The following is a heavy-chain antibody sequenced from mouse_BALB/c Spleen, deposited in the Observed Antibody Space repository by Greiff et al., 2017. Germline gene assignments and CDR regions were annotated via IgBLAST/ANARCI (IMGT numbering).Heavy chain of an antibody. CDR1: GFTFSSYT. CDR3: ARLYGSSPYYYAMDY. CDR2: ISNGGGST. Sequence: EVKLQESGGGLVQPGGSLKLSCAASGFTFSSYTMSWVRQTPEKRLEWVAYISNGGGSTYYPDTVKGRFTISRDNAKNTLYLQMSSLKSEDTAMYYCARLYGSSPYYYAMDYWGQGTSVTVSS. D-gene: IGHD1-1*01. V-gene: IGHV5-12-2*01. J-gene: IGHJ4*01.